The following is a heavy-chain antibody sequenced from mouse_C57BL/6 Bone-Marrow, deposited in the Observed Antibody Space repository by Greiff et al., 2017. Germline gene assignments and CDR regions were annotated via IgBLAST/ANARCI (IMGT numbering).Heavy chain of an antibody. CDR2: IDPSDSET. CDR1: GYTFTSYW. Sequence: VQLQQPGAELVRPGSSVKLSCKASGYTFTSYWMHWVKQRPIQGLEWIGNIDPSDSETHYNQKFKDKATLNVDKSSSSAYMQLSSLTSEDAAVYYCARTGGYCWYFDVWGTGTTVTVSS. D-gene: IGHD1-1*02. V-gene: IGHV1-52*01. J-gene: IGHJ1*03. CDR3: ARTGGYCWYFDV.